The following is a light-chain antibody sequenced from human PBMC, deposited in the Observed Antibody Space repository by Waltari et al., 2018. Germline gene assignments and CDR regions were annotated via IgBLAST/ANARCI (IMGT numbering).Light chain of an antibody. Sequence: EIVMTQSPATLSVSTGERATLSCMASQSINSNLAWYQQKPGQAPRLLIYGASTRATDIPVRFSGSWSGTEFTLTSSRLQSEDFAVYYCQQYTWPSWTFGQGTKVEIK. V-gene: IGKV3-15*01. CDR3: QQYTWPSWT. J-gene: IGKJ1*01. CDR2: GAS. CDR1: QSINSN.